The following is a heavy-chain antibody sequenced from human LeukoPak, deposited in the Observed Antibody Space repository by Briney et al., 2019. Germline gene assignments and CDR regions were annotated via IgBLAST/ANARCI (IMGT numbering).Heavy chain of an antibody. CDR1: GYTFTRYD. J-gene: IGHJ4*02. CDR3: ARSFSGELNDY. Sequence: ASXXVSCKASGYTFTRYDINWVRQATGQGVEWMGWMNPNSGKTGYAQKFQGRVTITRNTSKRTDYMEVSTLRSEGTAVYYCARSFSGELNDYWGQGTLVTVSS. CDR2: MNPNSGKT. V-gene: IGHV1-8*03. D-gene: IGHD3-10*01.